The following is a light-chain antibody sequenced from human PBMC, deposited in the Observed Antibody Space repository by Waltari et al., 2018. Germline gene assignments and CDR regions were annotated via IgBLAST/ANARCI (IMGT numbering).Light chain of an antibody. CDR2: AAS. CDR3: QQYDTYPIT. CDR1: QDIHKY. Sequence: DIQMTQSPSLLSASVGDRVTITCRASQDIHKYLVWYQQKPGEAPKSLIYAASSLQIGVPSKFRGSVSGTNFALTIRSLQPEDFATYYCQQYDTYPITFDQGTRPEI. J-gene: IGKJ5*01. V-gene: IGKV1-16*02.